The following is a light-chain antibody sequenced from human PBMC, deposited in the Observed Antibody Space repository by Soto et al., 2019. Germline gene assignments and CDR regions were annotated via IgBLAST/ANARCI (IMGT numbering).Light chain of an antibody. CDR3: QQYDILPIT. CDR1: QDINIY. J-gene: IGKJ5*01. CDR2: DAS. Sequence: IEMTQSPSSLFASVGDRVTITCQATQDINIYLNWYQQKPGKPPNILIYDASNLEIGVPSRFSGSGSGTHFTFTISSLQTEDIGTYYCQQYDILPITFGRGTRLEIK. V-gene: IGKV1-33*01.